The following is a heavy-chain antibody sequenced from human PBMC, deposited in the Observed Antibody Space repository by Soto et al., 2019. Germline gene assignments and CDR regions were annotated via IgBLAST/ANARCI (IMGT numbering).Heavy chain of an antibody. J-gene: IGHJ3*02. CDR1: GYTFTGYY. D-gene: IGHD4-17*01. CDR3: ARIRVYGDYAHDAFDI. CDR2: INPNSGGT. Sequence: ASVKVSCKASGYTFTGYYMHWVRQAPGQGLEWMGWINPNSGGTNYAQKFQGRVTMTRDTSISTAYMELSRLRSDDTAVYYCARIRVYGDYAHDAFDIWGQGTMVTVSS. V-gene: IGHV1-2*02.